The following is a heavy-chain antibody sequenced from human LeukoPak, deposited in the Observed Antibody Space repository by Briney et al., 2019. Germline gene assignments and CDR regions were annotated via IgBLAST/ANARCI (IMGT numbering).Heavy chain of an antibody. J-gene: IGHJ3*02. V-gene: IGHV3-23*01. CDR3: AKDVLLWFGELLDDAFDI. CDR1: GFTFSSYA. Sequence: LTGGSLRLSCAASGFTFSSYAMSWVRQAPGKGLEWVSAISGSGGSTYYADSVKGRFTISRDNSKNTLYLQMNSLRAEDTAVYYCAKDVLLWFGELLDDAFDIWGQGTMVTVSS. D-gene: IGHD3-10*01. CDR2: ISGSGGST.